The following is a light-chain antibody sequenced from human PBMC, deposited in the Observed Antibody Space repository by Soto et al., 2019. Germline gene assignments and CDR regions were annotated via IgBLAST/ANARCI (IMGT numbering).Light chain of an antibody. J-gene: IGKJ4*01. CDR2: SAS. CDR1: QGISSF. Sequence: IQLTQSPSSLSASVGDRVTITCRASQGISSFLTWYQQKPGKAPDLLIYSASTLQSGVPSRFRGSGSETVFTLTISGLQPEDFGTYYCQESYSTPPAFGGGTKVDIK. V-gene: IGKV1-39*01. CDR3: QESYSTPPA.